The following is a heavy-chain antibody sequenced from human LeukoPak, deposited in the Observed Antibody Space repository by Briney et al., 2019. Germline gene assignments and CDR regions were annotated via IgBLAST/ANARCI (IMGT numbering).Heavy chain of an antibody. V-gene: IGHV1-18*01. Sequence: ASVKVSCKASGYTFTSYGISWVRQAPGQGLEWMGWISAYNGNTNYAQKLQGRVTMTTDTSTSTAYMELRSLRSDDTAVYYCAREGGYCSSTSCSAFDPWGQRTLVTVSS. CDR3: AREGGYCSSTSCSAFDP. J-gene: IGHJ5*02. CDR1: GYTFTSYG. CDR2: ISAYNGNT. D-gene: IGHD2-2*01.